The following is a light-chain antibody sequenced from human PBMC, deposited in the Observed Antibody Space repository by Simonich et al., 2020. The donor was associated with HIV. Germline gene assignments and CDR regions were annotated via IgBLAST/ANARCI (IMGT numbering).Light chain of an antibody. V-gene: IGKV4-1*01. CDR3: QQYFRTPLA. CDR2: WAS. J-gene: IGKJ2*01. CDR1: QSVLYSSNNKNY. Sequence: DIVMTQSPDSLAVSLGERATINCKSSQSVLYSSNNKNYLSWYQQKPGQPPKLLIYWASTRESGVPDRFSGSGSDTDFTLTISSLQAEDVAVYYCQQYFRTPLAFGQGTKLEIK.